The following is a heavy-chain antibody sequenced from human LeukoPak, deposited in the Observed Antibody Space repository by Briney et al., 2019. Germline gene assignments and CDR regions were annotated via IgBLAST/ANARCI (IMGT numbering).Heavy chain of an antibody. CDR2: MSRTADRI. CDR3: ATRLPFTGYKN. D-gene: IGHD5-24*01. V-gene: IGHV3-48*03. CDR1: GGTLSTYE. J-gene: IGHJ4*01. Sequence: GRSLRLSCTIFGGTLSTYEFNWVRQAPGKRPEWISYMSRTADRIDHADSVKGRFTMSRDNAKNSVYLQMNSLRVDDTAIYYCATRLPFTGYKNWGQGTLVTVSS.